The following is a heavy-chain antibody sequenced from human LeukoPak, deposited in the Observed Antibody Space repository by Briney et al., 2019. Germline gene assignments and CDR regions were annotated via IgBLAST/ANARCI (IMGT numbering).Heavy chain of an antibody. CDR3: ARVTSGVDY. D-gene: IGHD5-12*01. CDR1: GGSMSGYY. CDR2: VSDSGST. Sequence: SETLSLTCTVSGGSMSGYYWSWIRQPPGKGLEWIGYVSDSGSTNSDPSLKSRVTISLDTSKNQFSLKLSAVTAADTAVYYCARVTSGVDYWGQGTLVTVSS. J-gene: IGHJ4*02. V-gene: IGHV4-59*12.